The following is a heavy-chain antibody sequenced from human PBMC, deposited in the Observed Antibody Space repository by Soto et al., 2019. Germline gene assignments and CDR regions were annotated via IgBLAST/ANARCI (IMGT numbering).Heavy chain of an antibody. Sequence: QVQLQESGPGLVKPSQTLSLTCTVSGGSISSGGYYWNWIRQHPGKGLEWIGYIYYSGSTYSNPSPXRXXTISVDTSKNQFSLKLNSVTAADAAVYYCAREPLTWGQGTLVTDCS. CDR1: GGSISSGGYY. J-gene: IGHJ4*02. V-gene: IGHV4-31*03. CDR3: AREPLT. CDR2: IYYSGST.